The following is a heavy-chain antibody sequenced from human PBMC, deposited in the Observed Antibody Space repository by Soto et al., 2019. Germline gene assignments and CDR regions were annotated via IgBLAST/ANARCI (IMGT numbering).Heavy chain of an antibody. D-gene: IGHD3-3*01. CDR1: GGSVSSGSYY. CDR2: IYYSGST. Sequence: SETLSLTCTVSGGSVSSGSYYWSWIRQPPGKGLEWIGYIYYSGSTNYNPSLKSRVTISVDTSKNQFSLKLSSVTAADTAVYYCARGDTIVGVVIIKYWGQGTLVTVSS. CDR3: ARGDTIVGVVIIKY. V-gene: IGHV4-61*01. J-gene: IGHJ4*02.